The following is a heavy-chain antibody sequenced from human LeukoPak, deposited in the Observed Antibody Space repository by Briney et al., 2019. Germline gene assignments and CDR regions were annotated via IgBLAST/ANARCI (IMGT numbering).Heavy chain of an antibody. J-gene: IGHJ2*01. Sequence: PGGSLRLSCAASGFTFGSYDMHWVRQATGKGLEWVSAIGTAGDPYYPGSVKGRFTISRENAKNSLYLQMNSLRAGDTAVYYCARARGLGPFDLWGRGTLVTVSS. CDR2: IGTAGDP. CDR3: ARARGLGPFDL. CDR1: GFTFGSYD. D-gene: IGHD3-10*01. V-gene: IGHV3-13*05.